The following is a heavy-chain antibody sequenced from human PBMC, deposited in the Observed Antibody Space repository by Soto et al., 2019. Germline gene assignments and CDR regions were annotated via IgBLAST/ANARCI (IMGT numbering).Heavy chain of an antibody. D-gene: IGHD4-17*01. CDR3: APLPWADYEGIFDR. V-gene: IGHV4-59*01. Sequence: QVQLQESGPGLVKPSETLSLTCTVSGGSISNYYWTWVRQPPGKGLEWIGYIYYSGSTNYNPSLNNRVTISVDTSKNPFTLKPSSVTAAHTAAYYCAPLPWADYEGIFDRWGQGTTVTLSS. CDR1: GGSISNYY. CDR2: IYYSGST. J-gene: IGHJ5*02.